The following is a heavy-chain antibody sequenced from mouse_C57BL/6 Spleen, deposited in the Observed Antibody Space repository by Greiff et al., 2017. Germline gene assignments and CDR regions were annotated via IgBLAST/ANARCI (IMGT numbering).Heavy chain of an antibody. CDR1: GFTFSDYG. D-gene: IGHD1-1*01. J-gene: IGHJ4*01. V-gene: IGHV5-17*01. CDR3: ARDGSDAMDY. Sequence: EVKVVESGGGLVKPGGSLKLSCAASGFTFSDYGMHWVRQAPEKGLEWVAYISSGSSTIYYADTVKGRFTISRDNAKNTLFLQMTSLRSEDTAMYYCARDGSDAMDYWGQGTSVTVSS. CDR2: ISSGSSTI.